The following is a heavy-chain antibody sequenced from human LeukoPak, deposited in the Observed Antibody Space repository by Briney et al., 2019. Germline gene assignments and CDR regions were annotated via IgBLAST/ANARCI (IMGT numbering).Heavy chain of an antibody. J-gene: IGHJ4*02. D-gene: IGHD3-16*01. CDR1: GGSISSYY. CDR2: IYYSWST. CDR3: ARDRTVWGVLDY. V-gene: IGHV4-59*01. Sequence: SETLSLTCTVSGGSISSYYWSWIRQPPGKGLEWIGYIYYSWSTNYHPSLKSRVTISVDTSKNQFFLKLSSVTAADTAVYYCARDRTVWGVLDYWGQGTLVTVSS.